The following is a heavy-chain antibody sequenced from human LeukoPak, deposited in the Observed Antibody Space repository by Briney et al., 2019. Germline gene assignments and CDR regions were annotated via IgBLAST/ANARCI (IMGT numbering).Heavy chain of an antibody. CDR2: IYYSGST. V-gene: IGHV4-59*08. CDR1: GGSTSSYY. J-gene: IGHJ4*02. D-gene: IGHD4-17*01. CDR3: ARRGDDYGDFDY. Sequence: PSETLSLTCTVSGGSTSSYYWSWIRQPPGKGLEWIGYIYYSGSTNYNPSLKSRVTISVDTSKNQFSLKLSSVTAADTAVYYCARRGDDYGDFDYWGQGTLVTVSS.